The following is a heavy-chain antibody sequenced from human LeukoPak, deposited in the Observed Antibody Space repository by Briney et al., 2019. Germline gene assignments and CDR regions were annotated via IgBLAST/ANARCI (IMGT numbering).Heavy chain of an antibody. D-gene: IGHD3-3*01. CDR3: AKGSDFWSGYPYY. Sequence: PGRSLRLSCAASGFTFSSYAMHWVRQAPGKGLEWVAVISYDGSNKYYADSVKGRFTISRDNSKNTLYLQMNSLRAEDTAVYYCAKGSDFWSGYPYYWGQGTLVTVSS. J-gene: IGHJ4*02. CDR2: ISYDGSNK. V-gene: IGHV3-30-3*01. CDR1: GFTFSSYA.